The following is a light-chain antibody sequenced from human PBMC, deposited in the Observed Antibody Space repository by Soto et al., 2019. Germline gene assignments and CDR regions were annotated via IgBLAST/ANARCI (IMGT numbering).Light chain of an antibody. CDR2: AAS. CDR3: QQCGDSPRT. CDR1: RSVSKTH. J-gene: IGKJ1*01. Sequence: EIVLTQSPGTLSLSPGERATLSCRASRSVSKTHLAWYQQKPGQAPRLLIYAASTRATGIPDRLSGSGSGTDFTLTVSRLEPEDFAVYYCQQCGDSPRTFGQGTKVESK. V-gene: IGKV3-20*01.